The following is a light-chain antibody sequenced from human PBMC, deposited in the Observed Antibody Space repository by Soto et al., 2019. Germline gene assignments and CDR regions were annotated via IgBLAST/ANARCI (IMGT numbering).Light chain of an antibody. CDR3: QQYNSYSPT. J-gene: IGKJ1*01. Sequence: DIQITQSPSPLASSVGDRVRITCRASQSISVWLAWYQQKAGKAPNLLIYKASRLESGVPSRFSGSGSETEFTLTISGLQPGDSATYYCQQYNSYSPTFGQGTKVDIK. CDR2: KAS. V-gene: IGKV1-5*03. CDR1: QSISVW.